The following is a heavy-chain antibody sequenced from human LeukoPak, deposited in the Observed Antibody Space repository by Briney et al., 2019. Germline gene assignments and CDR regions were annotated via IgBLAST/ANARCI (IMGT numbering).Heavy chain of an antibody. Sequence: ASVKVSCKASGYTFTSYDISWVRQAPGQGLEWMGWISVNNGNTNNAQNLQDRVTMTTDTSTSTAYMELRSLRSDDTAVYYCARARGHWNYDFWGQGTLVTVSS. CDR3: ARARGHWNYDF. J-gene: IGHJ4*02. CDR1: GYTFTSYD. V-gene: IGHV1-18*01. D-gene: IGHD1-7*01. CDR2: ISVNNGNT.